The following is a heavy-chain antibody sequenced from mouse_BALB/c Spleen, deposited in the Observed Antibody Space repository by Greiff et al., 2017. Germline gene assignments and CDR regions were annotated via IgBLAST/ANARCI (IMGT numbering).Heavy chain of an antibody. J-gene: IGHJ4*01. CDR2: ISSGGGST. CDR3: ARQLYGNYEAMDY. CDR1: GFAFSSYD. Sequence: EVKLMESGGGLVKPGGSLKLSCAASGFAFSSYDMSWVRQTPEKRLEWVAYISSGGGSTYYPDTVKGRFTISRDNAKNTLYLQMSSLKSEDTAMYYCARQLYGNYEAMDYWGQGTSVTVSS. D-gene: IGHD2-1*01. V-gene: IGHV5-12-1*01.